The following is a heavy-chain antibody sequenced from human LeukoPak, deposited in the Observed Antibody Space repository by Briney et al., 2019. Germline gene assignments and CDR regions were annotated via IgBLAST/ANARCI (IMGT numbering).Heavy chain of an antibody. CDR3: ATQRQLESRHFDY. CDR2: ITRSGDNT. Sequence: GGSLRLSCAASGFTFSNYVMTWVRQAPGKGLEWVSTITRSGDNTFYAASVKGRFTISRDNSENTLYLQMSSLRVDDTAVYYCATQRQLESRHFDYWGQGTLVTVSS. D-gene: IGHD6-13*01. CDR1: GFTFSNYV. V-gene: IGHV3-23*01. J-gene: IGHJ4*02.